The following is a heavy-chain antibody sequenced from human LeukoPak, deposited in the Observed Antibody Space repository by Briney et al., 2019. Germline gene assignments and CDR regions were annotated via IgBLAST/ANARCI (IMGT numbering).Heavy chain of an antibody. CDR1: GFKFNDYG. CDR3: ARGCGSDCYLLDN. CDR2: LNWNGGST. J-gene: IGHJ4*02. V-gene: IGHV3-20*04. Sequence: GGSLRLSCAASGFKFNDYGMSWVRQAPGKGLEWVSGLNWNGGSTRYADSVKGRFTISRDNAKNSLYLQMNGLRAEDTALYYCARGCGSDCYLLDNWGQGTLVTVSS. D-gene: IGHD2-21*02.